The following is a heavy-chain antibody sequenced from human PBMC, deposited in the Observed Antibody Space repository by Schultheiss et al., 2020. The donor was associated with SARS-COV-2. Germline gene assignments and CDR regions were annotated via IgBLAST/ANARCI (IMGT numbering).Heavy chain of an antibody. CDR1: GGSISSGGYY. CDR2: IYYSGST. J-gene: IGHJ6*02. Sequence: SETLSLTCTVSGGSISSGGYYWSWIRQHPGKGLEWIGYIYYSGSTYYNPSLKSRVTISVDTSKNQFSLKLSSVTAADTAVYYCARHLEGGYYYYYGMDVWGQGTTVTVSS. CDR3: ARHLEGGYYYYYGMDV. V-gene: IGHV4-31*03. D-gene: IGHD3-3*01.